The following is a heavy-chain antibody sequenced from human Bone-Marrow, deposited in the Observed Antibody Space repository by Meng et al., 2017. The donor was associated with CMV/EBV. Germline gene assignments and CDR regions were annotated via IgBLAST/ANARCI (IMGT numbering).Heavy chain of an antibody. CDR3: ARSYTMGVGYGMDV. Sequence: GSLRLSCTVSGGSISSYYWSWIRQPQGKGLEWIGYIYYSGSTIYNPSLKSRVTIAVDTSKNQFSLKLSSVTAADTAVYYWARSYTMGVGYGMDVWGQGTTVTVSS. CDR2: IYYSGST. J-gene: IGHJ6*02. CDR1: GGSISSYY. D-gene: IGHD3-10*01. V-gene: IGHV4-59*01.